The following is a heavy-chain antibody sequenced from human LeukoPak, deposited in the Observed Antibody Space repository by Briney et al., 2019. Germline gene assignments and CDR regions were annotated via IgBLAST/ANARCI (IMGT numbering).Heavy chain of an antibody. Sequence: ASETLSLTCAVYGGSFSGYYWSWIRQPPGKGLEWIGEINHSRSTNYNPSLKSRVTISVDTSKNQFSLKLSSVTAADTAVYYCARGWLSVSLDAFDIWGQGTMVTVSS. CDR2: INHSRST. D-gene: IGHD3-9*01. J-gene: IGHJ3*02. V-gene: IGHV4-34*01. CDR3: ARGWLSVSLDAFDI. CDR1: GGSFSGYY.